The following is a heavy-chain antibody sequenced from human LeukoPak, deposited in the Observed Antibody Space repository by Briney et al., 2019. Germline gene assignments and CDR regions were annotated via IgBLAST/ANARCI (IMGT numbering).Heavy chain of an antibody. CDR1: GFTFSNYA. J-gene: IGHJ3*02. CDR3: ARSEGVAGAMWAYDI. Sequence: GGSLRLSCAASGFTFSNYAMHWVRQAPGKGLEWVAVISYDGSNKYYADSVKGRFTISRDNSKNTLYLQMNSPRAEDTAVYYCARSEGVAGAMWAYDIWGQGTMVTVSS. CDR2: ISYDGSNK. V-gene: IGHV3-30*04. D-gene: IGHD6-19*01.